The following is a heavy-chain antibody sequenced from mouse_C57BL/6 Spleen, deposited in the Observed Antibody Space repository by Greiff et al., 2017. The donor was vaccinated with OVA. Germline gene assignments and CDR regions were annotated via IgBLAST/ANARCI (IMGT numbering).Heavy chain of an antibody. CDR2: IYPGDGEP. CDR3: ARSGGSRSYFDY. V-gene: IGHV1-82*01. CDR1: GYAFSSSW. D-gene: IGHD3-1*01. Sequence: VQLQQSGPELVKPGASVKISCKASGYAFSSSWMNWVKQRPGKGLEWIGRIYPGDGEPNYNGKFKGKATLTADKSSSTAYMQLSSLTSEDSAVYFCARSGGSRSYFDYWGQGTTLTVSS. J-gene: IGHJ2*01.